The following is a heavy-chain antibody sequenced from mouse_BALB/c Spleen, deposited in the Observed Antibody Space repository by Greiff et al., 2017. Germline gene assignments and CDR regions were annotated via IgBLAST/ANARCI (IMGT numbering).Heavy chain of an antibody. D-gene: IGHD2-4*01. CDR1: GYAFTNYL. J-gene: IGHJ2*01. Sequence: VQLQQSGAELVRPGTSVKVSCKASGYAFTNYLIAWVKQRPGQGLEWIGVINTGSGGTNYNEKFKGKATLTADKSSSTAYMQLSSLTSDDSAVYFCARSTMITNYFDYWGQGTTLTVSS. CDR3: ARSTMITNYFDY. CDR2: INTGSGGT. V-gene: IGHV1-54*01.